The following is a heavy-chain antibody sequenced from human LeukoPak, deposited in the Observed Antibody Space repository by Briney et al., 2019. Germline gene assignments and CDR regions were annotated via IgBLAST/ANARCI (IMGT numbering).Heavy chain of an antibody. J-gene: IGHJ4*02. CDR1: GFTFSSYG. D-gene: IGHD5-18*01. Sequence: GRSLRLSCAASGFTFSSYGMHWVRQAPGKGLEWVAVIWYGGSNKYYADSVKGRFTISRDNSKNTLYLQMNSLRAEDTAVYYCARSNFKDTAMGEFDYWGQGTLVTVSS. CDR3: ARSNFKDTAMGEFDY. CDR2: IWYGGSNK. V-gene: IGHV3-33*01.